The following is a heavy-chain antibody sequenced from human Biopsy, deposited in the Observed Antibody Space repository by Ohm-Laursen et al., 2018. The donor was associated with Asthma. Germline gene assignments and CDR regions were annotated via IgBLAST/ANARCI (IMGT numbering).Heavy chain of an antibody. CDR2: HDHEEGGT. CDR1: GYTLTDLS. V-gene: IGHV1-24*01. CDR3: ASDFPKDYVRYNFQF. J-gene: IGHJ4*02. D-gene: IGHD4-17*01. Sequence: ASVKVSCKISGYTLTDLSMHWARQAPGQGLEWMGGHDHEEGGTVNARRFQGRVTMTEDTSTDTAYKELSSLSSDDTAVYYCASDFPKDYVRYNFQFWGQGTLVTVSS.